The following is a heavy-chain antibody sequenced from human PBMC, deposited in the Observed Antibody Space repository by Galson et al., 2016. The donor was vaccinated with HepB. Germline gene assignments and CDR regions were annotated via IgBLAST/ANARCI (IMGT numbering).Heavy chain of an antibody. Sequence: LRLSCAASGFTFSSYVMSWVRQAPGKGLEWVSSISGSGVTTYYRDSVKGRFTISRDNSKNMLYLQMSSLRAEDTAVYYCAKDLHVDPVIVEILSSYFDSWGQGTLVTVSS. CDR1: GFTFSSYV. CDR3: AKDLHVDPVIVEILSSYFDS. V-gene: IGHV3-23*01. D-gene: IGHD1-26*01. CDR2: ISGSGVTT. J-gene: IGHJ4*02.